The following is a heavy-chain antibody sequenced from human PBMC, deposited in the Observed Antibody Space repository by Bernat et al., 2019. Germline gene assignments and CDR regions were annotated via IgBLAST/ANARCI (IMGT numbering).Heavy chain of an antibody. J-gene: IGHJ4*02. Sequence: QVQLVQSGAEVKKPGSSVKVSCKASGGTFSSYTISWVRQAPGQGLEWMGRIIPILGIANYAQKFQGRGTITADKSTSTAYMELSSLRSEDTAVYYCATRLGLSYYDSSGYPISGFDYWGQGTLVTVSS. D-gene: IGHD3-22*01. V-gene: IGHV1-69*02. CDR3: ATRLGLSYYDSSGYPISGFDY. CDR1: GGTFSSYT. CDR2: IIPILGIA.